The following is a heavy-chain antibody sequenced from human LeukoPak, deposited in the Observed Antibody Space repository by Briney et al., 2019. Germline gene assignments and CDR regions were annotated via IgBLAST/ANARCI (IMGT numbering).Heavy chain of an antibody. D-gene: IGHD3-10*01. CDR3: VAMIREVGY. V-gene: IGHV3-23*01. Sequence: GGSLRLSCAASGFTFSSYAMTWVRQAPGKGLEWVSSILGSGAGTYYAGSVKGRFTVSRDNSKNSLYLQMNSLKTEDTAIYYCVAMIREVGYWGQGTLVTVSS. CDR1: GFTFSSYA. CDR2: ILGSGAGT. J-gene: IGHJ4*02.